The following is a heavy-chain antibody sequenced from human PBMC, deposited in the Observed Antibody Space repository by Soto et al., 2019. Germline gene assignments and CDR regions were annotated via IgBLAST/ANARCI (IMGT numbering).Heavy chain of an antibody. CDR1: GFTFSNHW. CDR3: SSNWNGVDY. J-gene: IGHJ4*02. D-gene: IGHD1-1*01. Sequence: EVQLVESGGGLVQPGESLRLSCEASGFTFSNHWMHWVRQAPGKGPVWVARIKTDGSTTNYADYVKGRFTVSRDNAKNTLFLQINSLRVEDTSVYYCSSNWNGVDYWGQGTLVTVSS. V-gene: IGHV3-74*01. CDR2: IKTDGSTT.